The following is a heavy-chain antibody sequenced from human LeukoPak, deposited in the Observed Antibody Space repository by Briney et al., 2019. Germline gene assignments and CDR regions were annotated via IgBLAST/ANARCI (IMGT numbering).Heavy chain of an antibody. CDR2: IIPIFGTA. J-gene: IGHJ4*02. D-gene: IGHD6-19*01. Sequence: ASVKVSCKASGGTFSSYAISWVRQASGQGLEWMGGIIPIFGTANYAQKFQGRVTITADESTSTAYMELSSLRSEDTAVYYCARDELAVAGTGGFHYYFDYWGQGTLVTVSS. V-gene: IGHV1-69*13. CDR3: ARDELAVAGTGGFHYYFDY. CDR1: GGTFSSYA.